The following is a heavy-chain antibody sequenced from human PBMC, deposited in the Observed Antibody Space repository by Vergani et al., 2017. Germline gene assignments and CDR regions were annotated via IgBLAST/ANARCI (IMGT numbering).Heavy chain of an antibody. CDR1: GFRVTTYY. CDR2: IKSDGRT. Sequence: VELLESGGGLAQPGGSLRVSCSASGFRVTTYYMSWVRQAPGKGLEWVSVIKSDGRTSYAESVRGRFTISRDTSRNAVYLQMNMLRVEDTGVYYCTRSECSGTTCYGHYFDLWGHGILVTVSS. J-gene: IGHJ4*01. CDR3: TRSECSGTTCYGHYFDL. V-gene: IGHV3-66*02. D-gene: IGHD2-15*01.